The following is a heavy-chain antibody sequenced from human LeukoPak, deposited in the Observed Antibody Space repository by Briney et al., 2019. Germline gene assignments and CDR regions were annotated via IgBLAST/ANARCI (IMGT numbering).Heavy chain of an antibody. CDR3: AREFSWSGFFDY. D-gene: IGHD3-3*01. CDR1: DGSISSYY. J-gene: IGHJ4*02. Sequence: ASETLSLTCTVSDGSISSYYWSWIRQPPGKGLEWIGHIYDSGSTNYNPSLKSRVTISVDTSKNQFSLKLSSVTAADTAVYYCAREFSWSGFFDYWGQGTLVTVSS. CDR2: IYDSGST. V-gene: IGHV4-59*01.